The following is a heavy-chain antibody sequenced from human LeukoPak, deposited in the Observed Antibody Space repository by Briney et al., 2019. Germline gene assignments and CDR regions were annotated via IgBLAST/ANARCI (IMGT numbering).Heavy chain of an antibody. CDR1: GGSIKSYY. CDR3: ARDSPRYSSSWYNWFDP. D-gene: IGHD6-13*01. Sequence: SETLSLTCTVSGGSIKSYYWSWIRQPPGKGLEWIGYIYYSGSTYYNPSLKSRVTISVDTSKNQFSLKLSSVTAADTAVYYCARDSPRYSSSWYNWFDPWGQGTLVTVSS. V-gene: IGHV4-59*12. J-gene: IGHJ5*02. CDR2: IYYSGST.